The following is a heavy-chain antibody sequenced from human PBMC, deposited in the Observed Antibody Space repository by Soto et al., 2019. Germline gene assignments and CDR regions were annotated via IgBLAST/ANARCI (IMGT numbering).Heavy chain of an antibody. CDR3: ARTSAAGKYYYGMEV. V-gene: IGHV5-51*01. CDR2: IYPGDSDT. CDR1: GYSFTSYW. Sequence: PGESLKISCKGSGYSFTSYWIGWVRQMPGKGLEWMGIIYPGDSDTRYSPSFQGQVTISADKSISTAYLQWCSLKASDTAMYYCARTSAAGKYYYGMEVRGQGTTVTVSS. D-gene: IGHD6-13*01. J-gene: IGHJ6*02.